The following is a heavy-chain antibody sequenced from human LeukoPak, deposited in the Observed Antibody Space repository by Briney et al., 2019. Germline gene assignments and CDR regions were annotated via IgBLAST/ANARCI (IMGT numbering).Heavy chain of an antibody. CDR1: GFTFSSYW. CDR3: AIYSSGWFSPGHYFDC. V-gene: IGHV3-74*01. D-gene: IGHD6-19*01. CDR2: INSDGSST. Sequence: GGSLRLSCAASGFTFSSYWMHWVRQAPGKGLVWVSRINSDGSSTSYADSVKGRFTISRDNAKNTLYLQMNSLRAEDTAVYYCAIYSSGWFSPGHYFDCWGQGTLVTVSS. J-gene: IGHJ4*02.